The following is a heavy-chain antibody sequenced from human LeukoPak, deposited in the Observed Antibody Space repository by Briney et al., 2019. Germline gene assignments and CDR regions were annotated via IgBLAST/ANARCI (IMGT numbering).Heavy chain of an antibody. CDR3: ARAWRPYSNYGAFDI. V-gene: IGHV3-13*01. CDR1: GFTFSSYD. Sequence: GGSLRLSCAASGFTFSSYDMHWFRQATGKGLEWVSAIGTAGDTYYPGSVKGRFTIPRENAKNSLYLQMNSLRAGDTAVYYCARAWRPYSNYGAFDIWGQGTMVTVSS. D-gene: IGHD4-11*01. CDR2: IGTAGDT. J-gene: IGHJ3*02.